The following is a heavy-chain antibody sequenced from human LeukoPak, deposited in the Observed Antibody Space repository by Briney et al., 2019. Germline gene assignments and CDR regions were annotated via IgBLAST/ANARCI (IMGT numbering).Heavy chain of an antibody. J-gene: IGHJ4*02. Sequence: ASVKVSCTASGYTLTSYGVGWVRQARGQGLEWMGWIIPYNGNTYYAQKFQGRVTMTTDTSAGTAYLELRILTSDDTAMYYCARGLGWPMMSLPPYYFDSWGQGTLVTVSS. CDR1: GYTLTSYG. CDR2: IIPYNGNT. V-gene: IGHV1-18*01. D-gene: IGHD3-10*01. CDR3: ARGLGWPMMSLPPYYFDS.